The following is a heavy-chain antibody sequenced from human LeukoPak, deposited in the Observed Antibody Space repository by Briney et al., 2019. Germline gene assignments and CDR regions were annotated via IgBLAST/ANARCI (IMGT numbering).Heavy chain of an antibody. D-gene: IGHD1-26*01. J-gene: IGHJ4*02. V-gene: IGHV3-7*01. CDR2: IKQDGSEK. Sequence: PGRSLRLSCAASGFTFDDYAMHWVRQAPGKGLEWVANIKQDGSEKYYVDSVKGRFTISRDNAKNSLYLQMNSLRAEDTAVYYCARESLVGAFDYWGQGTLVTVSS. CDR3: ARESLVGAFDY. CDR1: GFTFDDYA.